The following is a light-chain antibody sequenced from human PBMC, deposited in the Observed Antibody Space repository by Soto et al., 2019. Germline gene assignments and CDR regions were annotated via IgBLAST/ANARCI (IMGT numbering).Light chain of an antibody. V-gene: IGLV1-44*01. CDR1: SSNIGSNP. CDR3: AAWDDSLNGHVV. CDR2: NNN. Sequence: QAVVTQPPSASGTPGQRVTISCSGSSSNIGSNPVNWYQQLPGTAPKLLIYNNNQRPSGVPVRFSGSKSGTSASLAISGLRSEDEADYYCAAWDDSLNGHVVFGGGTKLTVL. J-gene: IGLJ2*01.